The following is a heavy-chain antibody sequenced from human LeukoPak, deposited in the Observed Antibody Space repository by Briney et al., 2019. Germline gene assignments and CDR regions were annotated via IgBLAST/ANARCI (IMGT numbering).Heavy chain of an antibody. CDR3: TSSKVGTTSGDY. J-gene: IGHJ4*02. V-gene: IGHV3-73*01. CDR1: GFTFSGST. D-gene: IGHD1-26*01. CDR2: IRGKTDTYAT. Sequence: NPGGSLILSCEASGFTFSGSTMHWVRQASGKGLEWVGRIRGKTDTYATAYAASLKSRFTISRDDSKNTAYLHMNSLEADDTAVYYCTSSKVGTTSGDYWGQGTLVTVSS.